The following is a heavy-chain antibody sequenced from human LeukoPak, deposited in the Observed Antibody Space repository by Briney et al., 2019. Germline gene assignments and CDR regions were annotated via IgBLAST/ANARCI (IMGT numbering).Heavy chain of an antibody. Sequence: GESLKISCKGSGYSFTSYWIGWVRQMPGKGLEWMGIIYPGDSDTRYSPSFQGQVTISADKSISTAYLQWSSLKASDTAMYYCARLPGEFGFGELLYHFDYWGQGTLLTVSS. D-gene: IGHD3-10*01. CDR2: IYPGDSDT. CDR3: ARLPGEFGFGELLYHFDY. V-gene: IGHV5-51*01. CDR1: GYSFTSYW. J-gene: IGHJ4*02.